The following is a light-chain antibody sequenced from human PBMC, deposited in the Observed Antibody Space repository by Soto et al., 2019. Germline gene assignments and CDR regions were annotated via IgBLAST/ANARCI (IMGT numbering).Light chain of an antibody. CDR1: QDISTW. CDR3: QHRV. J-gene: IGKJ5*01. Sequence: DIQMTQSPSTLSASVGDRVTITCRVSQDISTWLAWYQQRPGKAPHLLIYDASRLQSGVPSRFTGSGSGTEFTLTVSSLQPDDFATYYCQHRVFGPGTRLEIK. CDR2: DAS. V-gene: IGKV1-5*01.